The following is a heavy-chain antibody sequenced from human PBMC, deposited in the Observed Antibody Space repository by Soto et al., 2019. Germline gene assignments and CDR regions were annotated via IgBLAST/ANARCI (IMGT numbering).Heavy chain of an antibody. CDR3: ARAIRFRFWSGYYSYGMDV. CDR2: IIPIFGTA. V-gene: IGHV1-69*13. D-gene: IGHD3-3*01. Sequence: SVKVSCKASGGTFSNYAISCVLQAPLQWLEWMGGIIPIFGTANYAQKFQGRVTITADESTSTAYMELSSLRSEDTAVYYCARAIRFRFWSGYYSYGMDVWGQGTTVTVSS. J-gene: IGHJ6*02. CDR1: GGTFSNYA.